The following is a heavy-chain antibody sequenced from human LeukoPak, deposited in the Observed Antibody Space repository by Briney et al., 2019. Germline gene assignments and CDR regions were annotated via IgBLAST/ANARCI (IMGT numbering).Heavy chain of an antibody. V-gene: IGHV3-11*01. Sequence: KPGGSLRLSCAASGFTFSSYAMSWIRQAPGKGLEWVSYISSSGSTIYYADSVKGRFTISRDNAKNSLYLQMNSLRAEDTAVYYCARAQEAAAGTYNWFDPWGQGTLVTVSS. J-gene: IGHJ5*02. D-gene: IGHD6-13*01. CDR3: ARAQEAAAGTYNWFDP. CDR2: ISSSGSTI. CDR1: GFTFSSYA.